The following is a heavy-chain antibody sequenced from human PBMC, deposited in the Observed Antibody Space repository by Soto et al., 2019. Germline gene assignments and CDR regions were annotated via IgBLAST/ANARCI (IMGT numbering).Heavy chain of an antibody. CDR3: AKRTYGPELQSDWFDP. V-gene: IGHV4-39*01. CDR1: GGSLSSKSYY. D-gene: IGHD1-26*01. J-gene: IGHJ5*02. Sequence: QLQLQESGPGLVKPSETLSLTCTVSGGSLSSKSYYWSWIRQPPGKGLEWIGYISYTGSAYYNPSLKSRVTISIDTSKNQFSLKLSSVTAADTAVYYCAKRTYGPELQSDWFDPWGQGTLVTVSS. CDR2: ISYTGSA.